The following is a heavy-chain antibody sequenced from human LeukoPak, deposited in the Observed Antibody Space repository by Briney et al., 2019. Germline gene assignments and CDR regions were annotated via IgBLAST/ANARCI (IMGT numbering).Heavy chain of an antibody. CDR1: GYTFTGYY. D-gene: IGHD5-12*01. J-gene: IGHJ4*02. Sequence: ASVKVSCKASGYTFTGYYMHWVRQAPGQGREWMGWINPNSGGTNYAQKFQGRVTMTRVTSISTAYMELSRLRSDDTAVYYCARSNYSGYGLVDYWGQGTLVTVSS. V-gene: IGHV1-2*02. CDR3: ARSNYSGYGLVDY. CDR2: INPNSGGT.